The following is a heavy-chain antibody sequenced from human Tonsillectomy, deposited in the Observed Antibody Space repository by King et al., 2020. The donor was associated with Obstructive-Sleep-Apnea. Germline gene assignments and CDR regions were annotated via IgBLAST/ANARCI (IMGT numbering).Heavy chain of an antibody. V-gene: IGHV3-49*03. CDR3: TRDRPLDY. Sequence: DVQLVESGGGLVQPGRSLRLSCTASGFTFRDYAMSWFRQAPGKGLEWVGFIRRKADGEAREYAASVKGRFTISRDDSKSIAYLQMNSLTIEDTDVYYCTRDRPLDYWGQGTLVTVSS. CDR2: IRRKADGEAR. J-gene: IGHJ4*02. CDR1: GFTFRDYA.